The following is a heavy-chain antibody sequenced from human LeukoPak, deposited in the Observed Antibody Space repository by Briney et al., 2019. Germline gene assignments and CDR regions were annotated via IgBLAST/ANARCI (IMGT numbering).Heavy chain of an antibody. CDR2: INSDGSST. CDR3: ARAVEGYSSSWYPTYYYYYGMDV. D-gene: IGHD6-13*01. CDR1: GFTLSSYW. J-gene: IGHJ6*02. V-gene: IGHV3-74*01. Sequence: GGSLRLSCAASGFTLSSYWMHWVRQAPGKGLVWVSRINSDGSSTSYADSVKGRFTISRDNAKNTLYLQMNSLRAEDTAVYYCARAVEGYSSSWYPTYYYYYGMDVWGQGTTVTVSS.